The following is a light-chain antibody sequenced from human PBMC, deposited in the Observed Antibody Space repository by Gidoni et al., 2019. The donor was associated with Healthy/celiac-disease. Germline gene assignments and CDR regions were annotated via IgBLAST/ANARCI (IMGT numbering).Light chain of an antibody. V-gene: IGKV3-11*01. CDR2: DAS. CDR1: QSVTTY. CDR3: QQRSNWPLT. Sequence: EIVLTQSPATLSLSPGERATLSCRAGQSVTTYLAWYQLKPGQAPRLLIYDASNRATGIPARFSGSGSGTDFTLTISSLEPEDVAVYYCQQRSNWPLTFGGGTKVEIK. J-gene: IGKJ4*01.